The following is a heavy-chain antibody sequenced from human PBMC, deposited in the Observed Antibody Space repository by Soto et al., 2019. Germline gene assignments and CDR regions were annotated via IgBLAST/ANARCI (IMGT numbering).Heavy chain of an antibody. Sequence: PSETLSLTCTVSGASISSYYWSWIRQPPGKGLEWIAYIYNTGTTKYNPSLKSRVTISEDTSKNQFSLKLTSVTAADTAVYYCANLPTGGATTFPPWGRGPRVTVS. CDR1: GASISSYY. J-gene: IGHJ5*02. CDR2: IYNTGTT. CDR3: ANLPTGGATTFPP. V-gene: IGHV4-4*08. D-gene: IGHD1-26*01.